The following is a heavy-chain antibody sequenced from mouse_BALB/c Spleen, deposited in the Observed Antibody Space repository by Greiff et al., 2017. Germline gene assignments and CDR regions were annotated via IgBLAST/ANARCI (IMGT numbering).Heavy chain of an antibody. D-gene: IGHD1-2*01. CDR3: TRRSSTAMGAWFAY. J-gene: IGHJ3*01. Sequence: EVKLRESGTVLARPGASVKMSCKASGYSFTSYWMHWVKQRPGQGLEWIGAIYPGNSDTSYNQKFKGKAKLTAVTSASTAYMELSSLTNEDSAVYYCTRRSSTAMGAWFAYWGQGTLVTVSA. CDR1: GYSFTSYW. CDR2: IYPGNSDT. V-gene: IGHV1-5*01.